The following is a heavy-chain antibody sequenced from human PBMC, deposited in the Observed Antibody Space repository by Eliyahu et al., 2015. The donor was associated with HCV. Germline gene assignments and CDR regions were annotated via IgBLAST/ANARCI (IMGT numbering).Heavy chain of an antibody. CDR2: IRQDGSET. J-gene: IGHJ6*02. D-gene: IGHD3-9*01. CDR1: GFTFSNYX. Sequence: EVQLVESGGGLVQPGGSLRLSCXASGFTFSNYXMGWVRQAPGKGLEWVANIRQDGSETYYADSVKGRFTISRDNAKNSLHLQMTSLRAEDSAVYYCATLYSYDILTGVDHYDGMDVWGQGTTVTVSS. CDR3: ATLYSYDILTGVDHYDGMDV. V-gene: IGHV3-7*03.